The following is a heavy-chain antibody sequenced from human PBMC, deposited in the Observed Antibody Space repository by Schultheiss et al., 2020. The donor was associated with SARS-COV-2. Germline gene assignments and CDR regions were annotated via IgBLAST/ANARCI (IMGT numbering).Heavy chain of an antibody. CDR2: ISYHGRTI. CDR1: GFTFSSYA. Sequence: GGSLRLSCAASGFTFSSYAMSWVRQAPGKGLEWVAVISYHGRTIYYTDSVKGRFTLSRDNAKNSLYLQMNSLRAEDTAVYYCVKEGEEMGTSWGQGTLVTVSS. J-gene: IGHJ4*02. V-gene: IGHV3-30*07. CDR3: VKEGEEMGTS. D-gene: IGHD1-1*01.